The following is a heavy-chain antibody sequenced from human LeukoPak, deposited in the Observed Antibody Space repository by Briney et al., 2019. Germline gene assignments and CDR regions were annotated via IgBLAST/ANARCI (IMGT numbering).Heavy chain of an antibody. Sequence: SKTLSLTCTVSGGSISSYYWSWIRQPPGKGLEWIGYIYYSGSTNYNPSLKSRVTISVDTSKNQFSLKLSSVTAADTAVYYCARQYSSGWYVGTFDPWGQGTLVTVSS. CDR3: ARQYSSGWYVGTFDP. J-gene: IGHJ5*02. V-gene: IGHV4-59*01. CDR2: IYYSGST. D-gene: IGHD6-19*01. CDR1: GGSISSYY.